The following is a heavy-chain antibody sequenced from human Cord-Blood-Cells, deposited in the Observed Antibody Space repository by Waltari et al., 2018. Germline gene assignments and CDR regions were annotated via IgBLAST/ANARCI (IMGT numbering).Heavy chain of an antibody. V-gene: IGHV4-39*01. CDR2: IYYSGTT. D-gene: IGHD1-7*01. CDR1: GGSISSSSYY. Sequence: QLQLQESGSGLVKPSETLPLTCTVSGGSISSSSYYWGWIRPPPGKGPEWIGSIYYSGTTYYNPARKSRVTISVDTSKTQFALKRSSVTAADTAVYYCARLNLNYAFDIWGQGTMVTVAS. CDR3: ARLNLNYAFDI. J-gene: IGHJ3*02.